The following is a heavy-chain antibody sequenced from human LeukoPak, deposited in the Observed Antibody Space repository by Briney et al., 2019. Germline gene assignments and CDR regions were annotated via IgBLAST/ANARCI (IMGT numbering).Heavy chain of an antibody. J-gene: IGHJ5*02. CDR3: ASSYCTSTSCSFGWFDP. V-gene: IGHV1-69*13. CDR1: GGIFSTYA. CDR2: IIPIFGPA. D-gene: IGHD2-2*01. Sequence: ASVKVSCKASGGIFSTYAISWVRQAPGQGLEWMGGIIPIFGPANYPQKFQGRVTITADQSTSTAYMELSSLRSEDTAVYYCASSYCTSTSCSFGWFDPWGQGTLVTVSS.